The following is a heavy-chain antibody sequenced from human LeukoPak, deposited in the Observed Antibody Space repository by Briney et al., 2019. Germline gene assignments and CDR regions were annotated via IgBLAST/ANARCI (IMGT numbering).Heavy chain of an antibody. Sequence: TGGSLRLSCAASGFTFSSYAMSWVRQSPGKGLEWVSAISGSGGSTYYADSVKGRFTISRDNSKNTLYLQINSLRAEDTAVYYCAKGRSGYYLVFDYWGQGTLVTVSS. CDR3: AKGRSGYYLVFDY. CDR1: GFTFSSYA. CDR2: ISGSGGST. D-gene: IGHD3-22*01. V-gene: IGHV3-23*01. J-gene: IGHJ4*02.